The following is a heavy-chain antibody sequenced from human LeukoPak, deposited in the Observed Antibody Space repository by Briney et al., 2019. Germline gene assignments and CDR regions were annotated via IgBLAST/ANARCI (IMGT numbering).Heavy chain of an antibody. CDR1: GASISSYY. V-gene: IGHV4-4*07. CDR3: AKDKSGFYYTMDV. CDR2: LYNNGST. Sequence: PSETLSLTCTVSGASISSYYWSWIRQPAGKGLELIGRLYNNGSTNYNPSLKTRVTISLDTSKNQFSLKLTSVTAADTAVYYCAKDKSGFYYTMDVWGQGTTVTVSS. D-gene: IGHD6-25*01. J-gene: IGHJ6*02.